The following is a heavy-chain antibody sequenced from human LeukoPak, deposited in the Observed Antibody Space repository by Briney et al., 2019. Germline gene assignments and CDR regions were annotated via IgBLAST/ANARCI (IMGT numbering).Heavy chain of an antibody. CDR3: TRNSGWYGLS. CDR2: IKQDGSEK. CDR1: EFIINKYW. D-gene: IGHD6-19*01. V-gene: IGHV3-7*03. J-gene: IGHJ1*01. Sequence: GGSLRLSCAASEFIINKYWMSWVRQAPGKGLEWVANIKQDGSEKYYVDSVKGRFTISRDNSNNTLFLHLNSLRGEDTAVYYCTRNSGWYGLSWGQGTLVTVSS.